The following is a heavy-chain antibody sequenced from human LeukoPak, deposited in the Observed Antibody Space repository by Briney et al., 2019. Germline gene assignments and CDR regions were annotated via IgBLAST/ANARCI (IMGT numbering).Heavy chain of an antibody. V-gene: IGHV1-8*01. J-gene: IGHJ6*03. CDR3: ARIYYRRSDYHYYYMDV. CDR2: MNPNSGNT. D-gene: IGHD3-10*01. Sequence: ASVKVSCKASGYTFTSYDINWVRQAPGQGLEWVGCMNPNSGNTGSAQKVQGRITITRNTSISTAYMELSSLRSEDTAVYYCARIYYRRSDYHYYYMDVWGEGTTVTVSS. CDR1: GYTFTSYD.